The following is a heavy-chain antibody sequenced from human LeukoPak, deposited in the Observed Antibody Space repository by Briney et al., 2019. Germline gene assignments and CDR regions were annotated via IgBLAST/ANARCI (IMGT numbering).Heavy chain of an antibody. CDR1: GYTFTSYD. V-gene: IGHV1-18*01. CDR2: ISTYNDNT. D-gene: IGHD2-2*01. CDR3: ATIRGSGYCSSTSCYDYYYYGMDV. Sequence: ASVKVSCKASGYTFTSYDISWVRQAPGQGLEWMGWISTYNDNTHYAQKLQGRVTMTTDTSTSTVYMELRSLRSDDTAVYYCATIRGSGYCSSTSCYDYYYYGMDVWGQGTTVTVSS. J-gene: IGHJ6*02.